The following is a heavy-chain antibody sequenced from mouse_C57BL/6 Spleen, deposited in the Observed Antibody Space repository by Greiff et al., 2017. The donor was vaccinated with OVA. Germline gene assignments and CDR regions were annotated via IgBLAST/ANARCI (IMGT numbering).Heavy chain of an antibody. J-gene: IGHJ1*03. Sequence: EVMLVESEGGLVQPGSSMKLSCTASGFTFSDYYMAWVRQVPEKGLEWVANINYDGSSTYYLDSLKSRFIISRDNAKNILYLQMSSLKSEDTATYYCARVYGSRGYFDVWGTGTTVTVSS. D-gene: IGHD1-1*01. CDR1: GFTFSDYY. CDR2: INYDGSST. CDR3: ARVYGSRGYFDV. V-gene: IGHV5-16*01.